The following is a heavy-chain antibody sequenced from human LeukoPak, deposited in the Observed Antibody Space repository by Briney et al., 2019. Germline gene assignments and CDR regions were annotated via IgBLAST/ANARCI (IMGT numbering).Heavy chain of an antibody. CDR3: TTDLREYYFGS. CDR2: IKSKPAGGTI. Sequence: GGSLRLSCAASGFIFSNAWLSWVRQAPGKGLEWLGRIKSKPAGGTIDYAAPIKGRFTISRDDSKKTVYLQMDSLQTEDTAVYYCTTDLREYYFGSWGQGTVVTASS. J-gene: IGHJ4*02. V-gene: IGHV3-15*01. CDR1: GFIFSNAW.